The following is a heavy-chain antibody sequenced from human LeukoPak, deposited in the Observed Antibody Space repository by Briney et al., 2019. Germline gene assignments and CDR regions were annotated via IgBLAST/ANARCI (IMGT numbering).Heavy chain of an antibody. CDR3: ARGLYGSSWYGLDY. CDR1: GFTFSSFW. D-gene: IGHD6-13*01. J-gene: IGHJ4*02. Sequence: GGSLRLSCAASGFTFSSFWMTWVGQAPGKGREWVANIKQDGSEKYYVDSVKGRFTISRDNAKNSLYLQMNSLRADDTAVYYCARGLYGSSWYGLDYWGQGTLVTVSS. V-gene: IGHV3-7*02. CDR2: IKQDGSEK.